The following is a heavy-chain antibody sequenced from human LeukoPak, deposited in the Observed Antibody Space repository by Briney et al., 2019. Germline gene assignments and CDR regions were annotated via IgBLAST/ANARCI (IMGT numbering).Heavy chain of an antibody. V-gene: IGHV3-7*03. Sequence: GGSLRLSCATSGFTFSSYWMTWVRQAPGKGLEWVANIKQDGNEKYYVDSVKGRFTISRDIAKNSLYLQMNSLRAEDTAVYYCARPLGKGQDYWGQGTLVTVSS. CDR3: ARPLGKGQDY. CDR1: GFTFSSYW. J-gene: IGHJ4*02. D-gene: IGHD7-27*01. CDR2: IKQDGNEK.